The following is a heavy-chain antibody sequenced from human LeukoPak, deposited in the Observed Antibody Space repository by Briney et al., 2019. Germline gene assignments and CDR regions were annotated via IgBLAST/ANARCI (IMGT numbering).Heavy chain of an antibody. CDR2: ISGSGGST. V-gene: IGHV3-23*01. Sequence: PGGPLRLSCAAPGFPFSSYAMSWVRRSPGKGLEWVSAISGSGGSTYYADSVKGRFTISRDNSKNTLYLQMNSLRAEDTAVYYCAKDYGLGYWGQGTLVTVSS. CDR3: AKDYGLGY. CDR1: GFPFSSYA. D-gene: IGHD3-10*01. J-gene: IGHJ4*02.